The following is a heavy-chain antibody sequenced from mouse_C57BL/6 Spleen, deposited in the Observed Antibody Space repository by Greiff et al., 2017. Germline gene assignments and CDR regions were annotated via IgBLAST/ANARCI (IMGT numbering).Heavy chain of an antibody. CDR1: GYTFTSYW. D-gene: IGHD2-2*01. Sequence: QVQLQQPGAELVRPGSSVKLSCKASGYTFTSYWMHWVKQRPIQGLEWIGNIDPSDSETHYNQKFKDKATLTVDKSSSTAYMQLSSLTSEDSAVYYCAGGYDGYYAMDYWGQGTSVTVSS. J-gene: IGHJ4*01. V-gene: IGHV1-52*01. CDR2: IDPSDSET. CDR3: AGGYDGYYAMDY.